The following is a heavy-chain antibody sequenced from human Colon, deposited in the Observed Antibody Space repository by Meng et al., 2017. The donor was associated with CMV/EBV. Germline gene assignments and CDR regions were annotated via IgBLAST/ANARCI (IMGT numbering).Heavy chain of an antibody. CDR3: ARVDGYDMYYFDY. J-gene: IGHJ4*02. V-gene: IGHV3-23*01. Sequence: GESLKISCAASGFTFSSYAMSWVRQAPGKGLEWVSVISGSSGSTYYVDSVKGRFTISRDNSKNTLYLQMNSLRSDDTAVYYCARVDGYDMYYFDYWGQGTLVTVSS. CDR2: ISGSSGST. CDR1: GFTFSSYA. D-gene: IGHD5-12*01.